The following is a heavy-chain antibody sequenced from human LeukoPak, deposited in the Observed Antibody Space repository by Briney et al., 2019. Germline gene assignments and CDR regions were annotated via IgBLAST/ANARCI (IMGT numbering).Heavy chain of an antibody. CDR2: IYDSGST. J-gene: IGHJ4*02. CDR1: GGSISSYY. Sequence: PSETPSLTCTVSGGSISSYYWSWIRQPPGKGLEWVGYIYDSGSTNYNPSLKSRVPISVDTSKNQFSLKLRSVTAADTAVYYCARGGDYTSSWYGSRSPQPDCWGQGTLVTVSS. CDR3: ARGGDYTSSWYGSRSPQPDC. V-gene: IGHV4-59*01. D-gene: IGHD6-13*01.